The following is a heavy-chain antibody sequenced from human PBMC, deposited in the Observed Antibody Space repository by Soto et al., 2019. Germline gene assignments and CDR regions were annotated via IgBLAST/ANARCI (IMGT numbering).Heavy chain of an antibody. D-gene: IGHD6-19*01. CDR1: GGSISSSSYY. Sequence: QLQLQESGPGLVKPSETLSLTCTVSGGSISSSSYYWGWIRQPPGKGLEWIGSIYYSGSTYYNPSLKSRVTISVDTSKNQFSLKLSSVTAADTAVYYCARREAVARTFDYWGQGTLVTVSS. CDR3: ARREAVARTFDY. CDR2: IYYSGST. V-gene: IGHV4-39*01. J-gene: IGHJ4*02.